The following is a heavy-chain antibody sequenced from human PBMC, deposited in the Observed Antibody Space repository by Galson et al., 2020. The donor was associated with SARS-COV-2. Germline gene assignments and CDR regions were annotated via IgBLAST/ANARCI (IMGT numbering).Heavy chain of an antibody. CDR2: IYYSGST. V-gene: IGHV4-39*07. CDR1: GGSISSSSYY. Sequence: SETLSLTCTVSGGSISSSSYYWGWIRQPPGKGLEWIGSIYYSGSTYYNPSLKSRVTISVDTSKNQFSLKLSSVTAADTAVYYCARDSRYYDFWSGYYTGVFDYWGQGTLVTVSS. J-gene: IGHJ4*02. CDR3: ARDSRYYDFWSGYYTGVFDY. D-gene: IGHD3-3*01.